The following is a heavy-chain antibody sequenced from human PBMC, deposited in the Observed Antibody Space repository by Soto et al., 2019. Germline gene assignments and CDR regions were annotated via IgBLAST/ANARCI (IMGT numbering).Heavy chain of an antibody. CDR1: GFTFSSYS. Sequence: GGSLRLSCAASGFTFSSYSMNWVRQAPGKGLEWVSYISSSSSTIYYADSVEGRFTISRDNAKNSLYLQMNSLRDEDTAVYYCARGGDYWGYYYYYYGMDVWGQGTTVTVSS. CDR3: ARGGDYWGYYYYYYGMDV. J-gene: IGHJ6*02. D-gene: IGHD7-27*01. CDR2: ISSSSSTI. V-gene: IGHV3-48*02.